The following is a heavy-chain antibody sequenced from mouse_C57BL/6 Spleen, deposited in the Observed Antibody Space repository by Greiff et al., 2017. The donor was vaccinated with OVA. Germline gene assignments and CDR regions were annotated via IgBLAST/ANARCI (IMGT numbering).Heavy chain of an antibody. V-gene: IGHV1-82*01. CDR2: IYPGDGDT. CDR1: GYAFSSSW. Sequence: VKLMESGPELVKPGASVKISCKASGYAFSSSWMNWVKQRPGKGLEWIGRIYPGDGDTNYNGKFKGKATLTADKSSSTAYMQLSSLTSEDSAVYFCARSRLYYDYDGYYAMDYWGQGTSVTVSS. CDR3: ARSRLYYDYDGYYAMDY. J-gene: IGHJ4*01. D-gene: IGHD2-4*01.